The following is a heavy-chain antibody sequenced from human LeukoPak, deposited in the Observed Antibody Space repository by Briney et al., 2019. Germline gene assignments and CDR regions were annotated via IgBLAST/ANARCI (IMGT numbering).Heavy chain of an antibody. D-gene: IGHD6-19*01. V-gene: IGHV3-21*01. J-gene: IGHJ4*02. Sequence: GGSLRLSCAASGFTFSSYSMNWVRQAPGKGLEWVSSISSSSSYIYYADSVKGRFTISRDNAKNSLYLQMNSLRAEDTAVYYCARGPSQLIAVAGQIDYWGQGTLVTVSS. CDR3: ARGPSQLIAVAGQIDY. CDR2: ISSSSSYI. CDR1: GFTFSSYS.